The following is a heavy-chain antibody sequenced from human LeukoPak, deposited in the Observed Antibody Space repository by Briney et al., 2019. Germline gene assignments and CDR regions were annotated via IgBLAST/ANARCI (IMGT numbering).Heavy chain of an antibody. D-gene: IGHD6-6*01. CDR3: ARERHYSTSSLGSYWIDP. CDR1: GGSTSSSTYH. CDR2: IYYSGST. J-gene: IGHJ5*02. V-gene: IGHV4-39*07. Sequence: SETLSLTCTVFGGSTSSSTYHWGWIRQPPGKGLEWVGSIYYSGSTYYNPSLKSRVIIVDTSKNQFSLKLSSVTAADTAVYYCARERHYSTSSLGSYWIDPWGQGTLVTVSS.